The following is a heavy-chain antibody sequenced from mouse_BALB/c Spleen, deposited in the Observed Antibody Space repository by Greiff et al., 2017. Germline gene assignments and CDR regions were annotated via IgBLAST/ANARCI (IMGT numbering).Heavy chain of an antibody. J-gene: IGHJ4*01. CDR2: ILPGSGST. D-gene: IGHD1-1*01. Sequence: QVQLKESGAELMKPGASVKISCKATGYTFSSYWIEWVKQRPGHGLEWIGEILPGSGSTNYNEKFKGKATFTADTSSNTAYMQLSSLTSEDSAVYYCARNYGSRGYAMDYWGQGTSVTVSS. CDR1: GYTFSSYW. CDR3: ARNYGSRGYAMDY. V-gene: IGHV1-9*01.